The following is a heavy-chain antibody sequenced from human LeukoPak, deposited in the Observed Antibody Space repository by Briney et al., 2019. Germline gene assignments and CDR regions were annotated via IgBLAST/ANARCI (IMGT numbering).Heavy chain of an antibody. D-gene: IGHD4-17*01. CDR2: IIPIFGTA. J-gene: IGHJ6*03. V-gene: IGHV1-69*13. Sequence: SVKVSCKASGYTFTSYDINWVRQAPGQGLEWMGGIIPIFGTANYAQKFQGRVTITADESTSTAYMELSSLRSEDTAVYYCARAGRSTVPNTQYYYYYYMDVWGKGTTVTVSS. CDR1: GYTFTSYD. CDR3: ARAGRSTVPNTQYYYYYYMDV.